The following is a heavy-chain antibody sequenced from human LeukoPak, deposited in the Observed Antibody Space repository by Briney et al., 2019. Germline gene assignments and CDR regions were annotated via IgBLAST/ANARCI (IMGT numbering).Heavy chain of an antibody. CDR2: IYYSGGT. D-gene: IGHD3-3*01. CDR1: GGSISSGDYY. V-gene: IGHV4-30-4*08. J-gene: IGHJ3*02. CDR3: VRDPGLLRFLKPDAFDI. Sequence: SQTLSLTCTVSGGSISSGDYYWSWIRQPPGKGLEWIGYIYYSGGTYYNPSLKSRVTISVDTSKNQFSLKLSSVTAADTAVYYCVRDPGLLRFLKPDAFDIWGQGTMVTVSS.